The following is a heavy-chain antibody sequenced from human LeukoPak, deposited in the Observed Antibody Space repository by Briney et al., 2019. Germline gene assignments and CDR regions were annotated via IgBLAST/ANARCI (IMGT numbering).Heavy chain of an antibody. D-gene: IGHD5-18*01. Sequence: SETLSLTCAVSGYSISSGYYWGWIRQPPGKGLEWIGSIYHSGSTYYNPSLKSRVTISVDTSKNQFSLKLSSVTAADTAVYYCARHDLQLWSYFDYWGQGTLVTVS. V-gene: IGHV4-38-2*01. CDR3: ARHDLQLWSYFDY. CDR1: GYSISSGYY. CDR2: IYHSGST. J-gene: IGHJ4*02.